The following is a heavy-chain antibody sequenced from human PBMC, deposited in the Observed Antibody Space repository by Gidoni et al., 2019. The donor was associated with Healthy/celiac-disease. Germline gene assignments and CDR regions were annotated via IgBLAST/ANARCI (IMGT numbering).Heavy chain of an antibody. J-gene: IGHJ3*02. D-gene: IGHD3-16*01. CDR2: IYPGDSDT. Sequence: EVQLVQSGAEVKKPGESLKISCKGSGDSFTSYWIGWVRQMPGKGLEWMGIIYPGDSDTRYSPSFQGQVTISADKSISTAYLQWSSLKASDTAMYYCAREAIRGSPQPHAFDIWGQGTMVTVSS. CDR3: AREAIRGSPQPHAFDI. V-gene: IGHV5-51*01. CDR1: GDSFTSYW.